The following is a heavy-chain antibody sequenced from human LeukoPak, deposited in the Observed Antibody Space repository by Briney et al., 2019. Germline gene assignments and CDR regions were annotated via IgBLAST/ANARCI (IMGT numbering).Heavy chain of an antibody. CDR3: ARDWAVAGTGGDY. Sequence: PGGSLRLSCAASGFSFNTYSMHWLRQAPGKGLEWLAVISYHGGNKYYADSVKGRFTISRDNSKNTLYLQMNSLRAEDTAVYYCARDWAVAGTGGDYWGQGTQVTVSS. D-gene: IGHD6-19*01. J-gene: IGHJ4*02. V-gene: IGHV3-30-3*01. CDR1: GFSFNTYS. CDR2: ISYHGGNK.